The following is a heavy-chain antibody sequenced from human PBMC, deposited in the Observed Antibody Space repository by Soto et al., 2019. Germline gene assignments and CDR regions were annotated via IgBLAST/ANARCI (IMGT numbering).Heavy chain of an antibody. CDR3: ARGRGNSSSWYGDY. CDR1: GGSFSGYY. Sequence: SETLSLTCAVYGGSFSGYYWSWIRQPPGKGLEWIGEINHRGSTNYNPSLKSRVTISVDTSKNQFSLKLSSVTAADTAVYYCARGRGNSSSWYGDYWGQGTLVTVSS. D-gene: IGHD6-13*01. J-gene: IGHJ4*02. V-gene: IGHV4-34*01. CDR2: INHRGST.